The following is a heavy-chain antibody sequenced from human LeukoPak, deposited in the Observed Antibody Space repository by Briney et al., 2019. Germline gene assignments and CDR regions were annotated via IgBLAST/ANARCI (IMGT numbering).Heavy chain of an antibody. V-gene: IGHV3-66*01. D-gene: IGHD3-22*01. CDR3: ARGYYYDSSGSPPFDY. CDR2: IYSGGST. Sequence: GGSLRLSCAASGFTVSSNYMSWVRQAPGKGLEWVSVIYSGGSTYYADSVKGRFTISRDNSKNTLYLQMNSLRAEDTAVYYCARGYYYDSSGSPPFDYWGQGTLVTVSS. J-gene: IGHJ4*02. CDR1: GFTVSSNY.